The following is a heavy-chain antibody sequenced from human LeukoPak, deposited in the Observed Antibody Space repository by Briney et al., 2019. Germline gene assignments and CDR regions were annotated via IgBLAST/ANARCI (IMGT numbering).Heavy chain of an antibody. CDR1: GFTFSSHA. CDR2: IYESGQTT. CDR3: AKDYRIGYSDHFDY. D-gene: IGHD2-21*01. V-gene: IGHV3-23*01. J-gene: IGHJ4*02. Sequence: AGGSLRLSCVGSGFTFSSHAMSWVRQAPEKGLEWVSGIYESGQTTHYADSVKGRFSISRDNSKNTLYLQMDSLRGEDTAIYYCAKDYRIGYSDHFDYWGQGAPVTVSS.